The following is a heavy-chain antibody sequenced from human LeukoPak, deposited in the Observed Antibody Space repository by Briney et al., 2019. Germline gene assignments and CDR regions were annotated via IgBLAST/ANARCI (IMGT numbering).Heavy chain of an antibody. Sequence: SETLSLTCAVYGGSLSGYYWSWIRQPPGKGLEWIGEINHSGSTNYNPSLKSRATISVDTSKNQFSLKLSSVTAADTAVYYCARGKSGLFGELLRGSWFDPWGQGTLVTVSS. J-gene: IGHJ5*02. CDR1: GGSLSGYY. V-gene: IGHV4-34*01. CDR2: INHSGST. D-gene: IGHD3-10*02. CDR3: ARGKSGLFGELLRGSWFDP.